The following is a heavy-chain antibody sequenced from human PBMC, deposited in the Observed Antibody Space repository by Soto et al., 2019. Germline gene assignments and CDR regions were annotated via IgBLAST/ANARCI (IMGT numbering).Heavy chain of an antibody. D-gene: IGHD5-12*01. CDR1: GFSFSSYA. CDR2: ISARGGRS. J-gene: IGHJ4*02. V-gene: IGHV3-23*01. CDR3: AKGSIEYSASVDN. Sequence: DVQLLESGGGLVQPGGSLRLSCAASGFSFSSYAMVWVRQAPGKGLEWVAVISARGGRSYFADSVKGRFTLSRDNSKSVLSLEMNSLRAEDTAIYFCAKGSIEYSASVDNWVQGTLVVVSS.